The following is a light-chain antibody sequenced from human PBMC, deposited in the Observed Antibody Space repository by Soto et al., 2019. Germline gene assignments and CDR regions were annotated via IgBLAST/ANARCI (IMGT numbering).Light chain of an antibody. CDR3: SSYAGSNNFV. V-gene: IGLV2-8*01. CDR2: EVT. J-gene: IGLJ1*01. CDR1: SSDVGYYDY. Sequence: SALTQPPSASGFPGQSVTSSGTGTSSDVGYYDYVSWYQQHPGKAPKLVIYEVTKRPSGVPDRVSASKSGNTASLTVSGLRAEDEADYYCSSYAGSNNFVFGSGTKVTVL.